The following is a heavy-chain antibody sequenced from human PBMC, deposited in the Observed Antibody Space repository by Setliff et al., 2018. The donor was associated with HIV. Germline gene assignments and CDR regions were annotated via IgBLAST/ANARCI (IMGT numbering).Heavy chain of an antibody. J-gene: IGHJ6*01. Sequence: GGSLRLSCAASGFTFSDYYLNWFRLAPGKGLEWISYITNTGSSTNYADSVKGRFTISRDNSKNTLHLQMDSLRVEDTAVYYCAQGRTTTWYDMDVWGQGTTVTVSS. CDR3: AQGRTTTWYDMDV. D-gene: IGHD2-2*01. V-gene: IGHV3-11*03. CDR2: ITNTGSST. CDR1: GFTFSDYY.